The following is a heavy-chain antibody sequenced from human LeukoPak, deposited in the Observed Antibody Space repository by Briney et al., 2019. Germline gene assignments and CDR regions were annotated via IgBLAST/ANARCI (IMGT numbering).Heavy chain of an antibody. CDR3: AREIVSAVAGNFDY. D-gene: IGHD6-19*01. V-gene: IGHV3-48*03. CDR2: ISRRGSTR. J-gene: IGHJ4*02. Sequence: GGSLRLSCAASGVTFSSYEMKWVRQAPGEGLEWVSYISRRGSTRTYADSVKGRVTISRDNAQNSLYLEMNSLSAEDTAVYYCAREIVSAVAGNFDYWGQGTLVTVSS. CDR1: GVTFSSYE.